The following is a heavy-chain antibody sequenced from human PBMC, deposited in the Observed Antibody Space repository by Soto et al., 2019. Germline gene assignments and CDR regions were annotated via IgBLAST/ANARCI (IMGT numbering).Heavy chain of an antibody. CDR1: GFTFSNYA. Sequence: WSLRRSCAASGFTFSNYAMNWVREAPGKGLEWVSYITGSSSTMYYADSVKGRFTISRDNAKNSLFLQMNSLRDEDTAVYYCTRGRGVLINYGLEVLGQGTTVSVSS. CDR3: TRGRGVLINYGLEV. J-gene: IGHJ6*01. CDR2: ITGSSSTM. D-gene: IGHD3-10*01. V-gene: IGHV3-48*02.